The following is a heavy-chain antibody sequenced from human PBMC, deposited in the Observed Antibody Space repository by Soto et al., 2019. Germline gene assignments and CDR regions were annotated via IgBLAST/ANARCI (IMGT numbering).Heavy chain of an antibody. J-gene: IGHJ5*01. V-gene: IGHV3-23*01. CDR1: RFIFSDYA. CDR2: IGGGNTDR. Sequence: DVQLLESGGGLVQPGGSLTLSCAASRFIFSDYAMNWVRQAPGKGLEWVSSIGGGNTDRYYADSVKGRFIISRDKSKNKMYLQMNSLRDDDTAVYYCAKDAVSYNGKWDWFDSWGQGTLVTVSS. D-gene: IGHD1-26*01. CDR3: AKDAVSYNGKWDWFDS.